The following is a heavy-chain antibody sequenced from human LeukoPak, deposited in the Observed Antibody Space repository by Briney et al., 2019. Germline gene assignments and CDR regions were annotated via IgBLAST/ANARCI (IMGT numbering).Heavy chain of an antibody. CDR3: ARDLKQGYSYGYFDY. V-gene: IGHV4-30-4*01. CDR2: IYYSGST. Sequence: SQTLSLTCTVSGGSISSGDYYWSWIRQPPGKGLDWIGYIYYSGSTYYNPSLKSRVTVSVDTSKNQFSLKLSSVTATDTAVYYCARDLKQGYSYGYFDYWGQGTLVTVSS. J-gene: IGHJ4*02. CDR1: GGSISSGDYY. D-gene: IGHD5-18*01.